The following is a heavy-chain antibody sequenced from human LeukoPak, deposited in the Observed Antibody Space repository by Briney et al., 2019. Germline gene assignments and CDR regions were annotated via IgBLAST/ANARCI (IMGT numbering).Heavy chain of an antibody. CDR3: ARYCSSTSCHLGGFDY. V-gene: IGHV4-31*03. CDR2: IYYSGST. J-gene: IGHJ4*02. D-gene: IGHD2-2*01. CDR1: DGSISSGGYY. Sequence: SETLSLTCTVSDGSISSGGYYWSWIRQHPGKGLEWIGYIYYSGSTYYNPSLKSRVTISVDTSKNQFPLKLSSVTAADTAVYYCARYCSSTSCHLGGFDYWGQGTLVTVSS.